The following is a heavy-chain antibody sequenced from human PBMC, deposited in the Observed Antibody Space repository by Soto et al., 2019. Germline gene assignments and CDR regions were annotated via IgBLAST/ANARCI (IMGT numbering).Heavy chain of an antibody. V-gene: IGHV1-18*01. CDR1: GYTFTSYG. J-gene: IGHJ4*02. Sequence: ASVKVSCKASGYTFTSYGISWVRQAPGQGLEWMGWISAYNGNTNYAQKLQGRVTMTTDTSTSTAYMELRSLRSDDTAVYYCARDLEGAVVVTAGLDYWGRGTLVTVSS. D-gene: IGHD2-21*02. CDR3: ARDLEGAVVVTAGLDY. CDR2: ISAYNGNT.